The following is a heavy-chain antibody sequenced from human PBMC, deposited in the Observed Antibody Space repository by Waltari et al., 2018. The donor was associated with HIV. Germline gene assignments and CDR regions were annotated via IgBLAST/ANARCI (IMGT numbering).Heavy chain of an antibody. V-gene: IGHV4-34*01. CDR2: IKHSGST. D-gene: IGHD3-22*01. Sequence: QVQLQQWGAGLLKPSETLSLTCAVYGGSFSGYYWSWIRQPPGKGLEWIGEIKHSGSTNYNPSHKSQVTISVEPSKNKFSLKRSSVTAADRAVYYGASGRYYYDSSGYYTYWGQGTLVTVSS. CDR3: ASGRYYYDSSGYYTY. J-gene: IGHJ4*02. CDR1: GGSFSGYY.